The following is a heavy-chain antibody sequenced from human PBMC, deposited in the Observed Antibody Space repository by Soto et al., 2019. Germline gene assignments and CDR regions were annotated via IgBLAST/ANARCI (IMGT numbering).Heavy chain of an antibody. CDR1: GYTFTSYA. J-gene: IGHJ4*02. Sequence: QVQLVQSGAEVKKPGASVKVSCKASGYTFTSYAMHWVRQAPGQRLEWMGWINAGNGNTKYSQKFQGRVTITRDTPARTAYMELSSLRSEDTAVYYCARAYGDYYFDCWGQGTLVTVSS. V-gene: IGHV1-3*01. D-gene: IGHD4-17*01. CDR3: ARAYGDYYFDC. CDR2: INAGNGNT.